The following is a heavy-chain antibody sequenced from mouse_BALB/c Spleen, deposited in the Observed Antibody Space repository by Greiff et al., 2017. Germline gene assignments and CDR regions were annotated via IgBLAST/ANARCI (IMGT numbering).Heavy chain of an antibody. CDR2: ISNGGGCT. J-gene: IGHJ3*01. Sequence: DVKLVESGGGLVQPGGSLKLSCAASGFTFSSYTMSWVRQTPEKRLEWVAYISNGGGCTYYPDTVKGRFTISRDNAKNTLYLQMSSLKSEDTAMYYCERHGNYLFAYWGQGTLVTVSA. D-gene: IGHD2-1*01. CDR3: ERHGNYLFAY. V-gene: IGHV5-12-2*01. CDR1: GFTFSSYT.